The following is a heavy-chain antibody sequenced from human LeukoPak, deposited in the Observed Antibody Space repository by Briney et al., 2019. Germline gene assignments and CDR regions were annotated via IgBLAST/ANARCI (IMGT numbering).Heavy chain of an antibody. CDR3: VTDTQVAPGDIIMFRDY. CDR1: GYRFTDYY. D-gene: IGHD3-10*01. Sequence: ASVKVSCKASGYRFTDYYIYWVQQAPGKGLEWMGRVDPEDGETVYAEKFKDRLTMTADTSTNTAYMELTGLRSADTAVYYCVTDTQVAPGDIIMFRDYWGQGALVTVSS. V-gene: IGHV1-69-2*01. J-gene: IGHJ4*02. CDR2: VDPEDGET.